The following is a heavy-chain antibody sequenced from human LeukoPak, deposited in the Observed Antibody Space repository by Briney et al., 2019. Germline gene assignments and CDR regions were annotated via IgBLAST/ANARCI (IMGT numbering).Heavy chain of an antibody. V-gene: IGHV4-39*01. J-gene: IGHJ4*02. Sequence: SETLSLTCTVSGGSISSSSYYWGWIRQPPGKGLEWIGSIHYSGSTYYNPSLKSRVTISVDTSKNQFSLKLSSVTAADTAVYYCASPYLDYYGSGSYADWGQGTLVTVSS. D-gene: IGHD3-10*01. CDR2: IHYSGST. CDR1: GGSISSSSYY. CDR3: ASPYLDYYGSGSYAD.